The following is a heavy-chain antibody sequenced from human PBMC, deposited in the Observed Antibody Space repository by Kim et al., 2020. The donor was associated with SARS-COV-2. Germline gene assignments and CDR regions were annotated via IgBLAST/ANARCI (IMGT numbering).Heavy chain of an antibody. V-gene: IGHV4-4*02. CDR2: IYHSGST. CDR3: AREFYGSGSYPGRFDY. D-gene: IGHD3-10*01. Sequence: SETLSLTCAVSGGSISSSNWWSWVRQPPGKGLEWIGEIYHSGSTNYNPSLKSRVTISVDKSKNQFSLKLSSVTAADTAVYYCAREFYGSGSYPGRFDYWGQGTLVTVSS. J-gene: IGHJ4*02. CDR1: GGSISSSNW.